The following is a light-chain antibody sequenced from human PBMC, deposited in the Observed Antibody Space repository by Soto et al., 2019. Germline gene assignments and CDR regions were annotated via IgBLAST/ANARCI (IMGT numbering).Light chain of an antibody. J-gene: IGKJ1*01. CDR2: KAS. V-gene: IGKV1-5*03. Sequence: DIQMTQSPSTLPASVGDRVTITCRASQSISNWLAWYQQKPGKAPQLLIYKASILERGVSSRFRGSGSGTEFTLTISSLQPDDFATYYCQQYNSYLWTFGQGTKVEVK. CDR3: QQYNSYLWT. CDR1: QSISNW.